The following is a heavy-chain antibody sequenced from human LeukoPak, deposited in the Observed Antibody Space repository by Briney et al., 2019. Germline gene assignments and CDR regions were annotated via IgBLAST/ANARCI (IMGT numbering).Heavy chain of an antibody. J-gene: IGHJ4*02. CDR3: ASFGKRYCSSTSCLDY. CDR1: GGTFSSCA. D-gene: IGHD2-2*01. V-gene: IGHV1-69*13. CDR2: IIPIFGTA. Sequence: GASVKVSCKASGGTFSSCAIIWVRQAPGQGLEWMGGIIPIFGTANYAQKFQGRVTITADESTSTAYMELSSLRSEDTAVYYCASFGKRYCSSTSCLDYWGQGTLVTVSS.